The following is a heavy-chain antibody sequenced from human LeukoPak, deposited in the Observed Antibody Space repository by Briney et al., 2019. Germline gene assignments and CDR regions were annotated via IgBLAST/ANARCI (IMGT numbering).Heavy chain of an antibody. CDR3: ATDLSESGSYYNPFDY. Sequence: ASVKVSCKVSGYTLTELSMHWVRQAPGKGFEWMGGFDPEDGETIYAQKFQGRVTMTEDTSTDTAYMELSSLRSEDTAVYYCATDLSESGSYYNPFDYWGQGTLVTVSS. CDR2: FDPEDGET. J-gene: IGHJ4*02. V-gene: IGHV1-24*01. D-gene: IGHD1-26*01. CDR1: GYTLTELS.